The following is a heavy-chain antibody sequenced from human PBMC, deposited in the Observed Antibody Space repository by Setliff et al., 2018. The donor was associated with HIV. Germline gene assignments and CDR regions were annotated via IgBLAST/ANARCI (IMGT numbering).Heavy chain of an antibody. D-gene: IGHD2-2*01. Sequence: PSETLSLTCVAHGGSFSDYYWTWIRQPPGKGLEWIGEIHHGGSTNYMPSLKNRVTISVDTSKNQFSLTLRSLTAADTAVYYCARGAYRFDSWGQGNLVTVSS. J-gene: IGHJ5*01. CDR3: ARGAYRFDS. CDR1: GGSFSDYY. CDR2: IHHGGST. V-gene: IGHV4-34*01.